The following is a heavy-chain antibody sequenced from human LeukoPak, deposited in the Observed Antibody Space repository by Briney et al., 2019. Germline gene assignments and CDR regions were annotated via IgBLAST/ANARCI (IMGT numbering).Heavy chain of an antibody. Sequence: PGGSLRLSCAASGFTLSNYWMSWVRQAPGKGLKWVAIIKQDGSEKYYVDSVEGRFTISRDNTKNSLYLQMNGLRVEDTAVYYCVRGSGWLQEYWGQGTLVTVSS. CDR1: GFTLSNYW. CDR2: IKQDGSEK. CDR3: VRGSGWLQEY. D-gene: IGHD5-24*01. V-gene: IGHV3-7*01. J-gene: IGHJ4*02.